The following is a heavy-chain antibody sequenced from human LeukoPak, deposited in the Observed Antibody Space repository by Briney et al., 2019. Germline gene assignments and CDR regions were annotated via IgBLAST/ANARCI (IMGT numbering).Heavy chain of an antibody. CDR1: GFTFSSYA. CDR2: ISGSGGST. CDR3: AKDWAYYYGSGNYYSDY. Sequence: GGSLRLSCAASGFTFSSYAMSWVRQAPGKGLEWVSAISGSGGSTYYADSVKGRFTISRDNSKNTLYLQMNSLRAEDTAVYYCAKDWAYYYGSGNYYSDYWGQGTLVTVSS. D-gene: IGHD3-10*01. V-gene: IGHV3-23*01. J-gene: IGHJ4*02.